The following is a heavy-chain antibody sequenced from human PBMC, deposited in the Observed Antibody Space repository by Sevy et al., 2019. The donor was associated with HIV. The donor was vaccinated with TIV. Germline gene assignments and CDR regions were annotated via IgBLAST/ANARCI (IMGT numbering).Heavy chain of an antibody. J-gene: IGHJ4*02. V-gene: IGHV3-15*01. CDR3: TTDSSGLTTGGFDY. CDR1: GFTFSNAW. CDR2: IKSKTDGGTT. D-gene: IGHD4-17*01. Sequence: GGSLRLSCAASGFTFSNAWMSWVRQAPGKGLEWVGRIKSKTDGGTTDYAAPVKGRFTISRDDSKNTLYLQMNSLKTEDTAVYYCTTDSSGLTTGGFDYWGQGTLVTASS.